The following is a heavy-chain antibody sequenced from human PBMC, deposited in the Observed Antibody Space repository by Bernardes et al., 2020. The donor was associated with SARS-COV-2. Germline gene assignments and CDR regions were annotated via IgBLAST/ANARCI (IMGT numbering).Heavy chain of an antibody. D-gene: IGHD3-10*02. CDR3: AKILGYYVL. CDR1: GFTFSDYS. J-gene: IGHJ4*02. Sequence: GGSLRLSCVASGFTFSDYSMSWVRQPPGKRLEWVSLISGSGSNTYYADSVKGRFTISRDNSKSTLYLQMNSLRAEDTALYYCAKILGYYVLWGQGTLVTVSS. V-gene: IGHV3-23*01. CDR2: ISGSGSNT.